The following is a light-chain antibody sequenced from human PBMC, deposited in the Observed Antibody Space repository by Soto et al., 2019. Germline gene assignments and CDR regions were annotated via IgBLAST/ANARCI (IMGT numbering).Light chain of an antibody. CDR1: QRISSW. V-gene: IGKV1-12*01. Sequence: IQMTQSPSSVSASVGDRVILTCRASQRISSWLAWYHQRPGKAPKLLIYATSTLETGVPSRFSGSGSGRDFTLTISSLQPEDLGTYFYQQANSVPWTFGQGTKV. CDR3: QQANSVPWT. CDR2: ATS. J-gene: IGKJ1*01.